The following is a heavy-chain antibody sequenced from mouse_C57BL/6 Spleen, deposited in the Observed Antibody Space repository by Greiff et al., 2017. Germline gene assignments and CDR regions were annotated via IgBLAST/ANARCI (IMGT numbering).Heavy chain of an antibody. D-gene: IGHD2-1*01. CDR1: GFTFSDYY. J-gene: IGHJ1*03. CDR2: INYDGSST. CDR3: AREGYYGNYVWYFDV. Sequence: EVKLMESEGGLVQPGSSMKLSCTASGFTFSDYYMALVRQVPEKGLEWVANINYDGSSTYYLDSLKSRFIISRDNAKNILYLQMSSLKSEDTATYYCAREGYYGNYVWYFDVWGTGTTVTVSS. V-gene: IGHV5-16*01.